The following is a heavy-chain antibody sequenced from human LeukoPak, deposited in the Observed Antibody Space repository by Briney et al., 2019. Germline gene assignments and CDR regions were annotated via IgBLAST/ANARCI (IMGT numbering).Heavy chain of an antibody. D-gene: IGHD3-10*01. V-gene: IGHV1-69*04. J-gene: IGHJ4*02. Sequence: SVKVSCKASGGIFSSYAISWVRQAPGQGLEWMGRIIPILGIANYAQKFQGRVTITADESTSTAYMELSSLRSEDTAVYYCATMVRGDVVSLDYWGQGTLVTVSS. CDR2: IIPILGIA. CDR3: ATMVRGDVVSLDY. CDR1: GGIFSSYA.